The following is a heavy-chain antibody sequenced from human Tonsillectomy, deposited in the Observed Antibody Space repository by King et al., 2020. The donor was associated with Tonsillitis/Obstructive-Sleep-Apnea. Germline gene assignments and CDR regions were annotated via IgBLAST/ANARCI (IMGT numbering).Heavy chain of an antibody. Sequence: VQLVQSGAEVKKPGESLKISCKGSGYSFTSYWIGWVRQMPGKGLEWMGIIYPCDSDTRYSPSFQGQVTISVDKSLSPAYLQWSSPKASDTAIYYCARRGVDSKWPYYYYYMDVWGKGTTVTVSS. V-gene: IGHV5-51*01. CDR1: GYSFTSYW. D-gene: IGHD3/OR15-3a*01. CDR3: ARRGVDSKWPYYYYYMDV. J-gene: IGHJ6*03. CDR2: IYPCDSDT.